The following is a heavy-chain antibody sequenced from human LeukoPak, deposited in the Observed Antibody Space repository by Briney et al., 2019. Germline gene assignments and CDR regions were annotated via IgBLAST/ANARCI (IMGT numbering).Heavy chain of an antibody. J-gene: IGHJ6*03. CDR2: ISGIGGST. CDR3: AKDPRLYTHYYYYYYMDV. Sequence: GGSLRLSCAASGFTFNNYAMIWVRQAPGKGLEWVSSISGIGGSTYYADSVKVRFTISRDNSKNTLYLQMSSMRAEDTAVYYCAKDPRLYTHYYYYYYMDVWGKGTTVTVSS. CDR1: GFTFNNYA. D-gene: IGHD4-11*01. V-gene: IGHV3-23*01.